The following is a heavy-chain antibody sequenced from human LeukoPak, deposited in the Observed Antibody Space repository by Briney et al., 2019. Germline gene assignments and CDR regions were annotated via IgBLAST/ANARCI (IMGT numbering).Heavy chain of an antibody. CDR2: IYYSGST. Sequence: PSETLSLTCTVYGGSISTYYWRWLRQPPGKGLECIGYIYYSGSTNYSPSLKSRVTISVDTSKNQFSLKLSSVTAADTALYYCARGRPHNRNFDYWGQGTLFTVSP. CDR1: GGSISTYY. J-gene: IGHJ4*02. CDR3: ARGRPHNRNFDY. D-gene: IGHD2/OR15-2a*01. V-gene: IGHV4-59*01.